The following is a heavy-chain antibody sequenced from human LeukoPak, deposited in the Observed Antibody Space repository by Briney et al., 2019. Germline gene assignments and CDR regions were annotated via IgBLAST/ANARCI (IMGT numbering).Heavy chain of an antibody. J-gene: IGHJ4*02. Sequence: ASVKVSCKASGYTFTSYDINWVRQATGQGREWMGWMNPNSGNTGYAQKCQGRVTITRNTSISTAYMELSSLRSEDTAVYYCARDDLTGGVDYWGQGTLVTVSS. V-gene: IGHV1-8*03. CDR2: MNPNSGNT. CDR1: GYTFTSYD. D-gene: IGHD1-26*01. CDR3: ARDDLTGGVDY.